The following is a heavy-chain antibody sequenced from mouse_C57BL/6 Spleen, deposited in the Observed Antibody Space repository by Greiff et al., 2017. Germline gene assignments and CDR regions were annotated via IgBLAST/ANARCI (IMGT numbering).Heavy chain of an antibody. CDR1: GYTFTDYE. D-gene: IGHD2-12*01. CDR2: IDPETGGT. V-gene: IGHV1-15*01. CDR3: TRGSYLYFDY. J-gene: IGHJ2*01. Sequence: QVQLKESGAELVRPGASVTLSCKASGYTFTDYEMHWVKQTPVHGLEWIGAIDPETGGTAYNQKFKGKAILTADKSSSTAYMERRSLTSEDSAVYYCTRGSYLYFDYWGQGTTLTVSS.